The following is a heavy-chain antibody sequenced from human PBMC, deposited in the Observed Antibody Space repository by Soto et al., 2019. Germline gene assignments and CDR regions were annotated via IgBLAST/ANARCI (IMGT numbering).Heavy chain of an antibody. J-gene: IGHJ6*02. V-gene: IGHV3-7*04. CDR1: GFTFSSYW. Sequence: EVQLVESGGGLVQPGGSLRLSCAASGFTFSSYWMSWVRQAPGKGLEWVANIKQDGSEKYYVDSVKGRFTISRDNAKNSMYLKMNSLRAEDTAVYYCARFYYDSSGYLPSPYYYYYGMDVWGQGTTVTVSS. CDR3: ARFYYDSSGYLPSPYYYYYGMDV. CDR2: IKQDGSEK. D-gene: IGHD3-22*01.